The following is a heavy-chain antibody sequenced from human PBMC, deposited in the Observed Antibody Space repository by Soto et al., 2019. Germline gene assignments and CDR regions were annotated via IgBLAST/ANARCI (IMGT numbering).Heavy chain of an antibody. J-gene: IGHJ4*02. CDR1: GFTFSGYY. V-gene: IGHV3-11*05. D-gene: IGHD1-1*01. CDR2: ISSSGDRT. Sequence: QVPLVESGGGLVKPGGSLRLSCAASGFTFSGYYMSWIRQAPGKGLECISYISSSGDRTKYADSVKGRFTISRDNAKKSLYLQMNSLRAEDTAVYYCVRETAYYFDYWGQGTLVTVSS. CDR3: VRETAYYFDY.